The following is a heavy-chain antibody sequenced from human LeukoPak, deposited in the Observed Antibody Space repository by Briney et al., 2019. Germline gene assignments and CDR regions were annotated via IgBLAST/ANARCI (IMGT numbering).Heavy chain of an antibody. J-gene: IGHJ5*02. CDR1: GGSISSSSYY. V-gene: IGHV4-39*07. Sequence: IPSETLSLTCTVSGGSISSSSYYWGWIRQPPGKGLEWIGSIYYSGSTYYNPSLKSRVTISVDTSKNQFSLKLSSVTAADTAVYYCARTNCSSTSCYDLWGYNWFDPWGQGTLVTVSS. D-gene: IGHD2-2*01. CDR2: IYYSGST. CDR3: ARTNCSSTSCYDLWGYNWFDP.